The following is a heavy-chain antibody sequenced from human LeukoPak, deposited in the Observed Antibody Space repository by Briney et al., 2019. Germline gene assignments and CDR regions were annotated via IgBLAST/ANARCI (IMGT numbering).Heavy chain of an antibody. CDR1: GYTLTELS. Sequence: GASVKVSCKVSGYTLTELSMHWVRQASGKGLEWMGGFDPEDGETIYAQKFQGRVTMTEDTSTDTAYMELSSLRSEDTAVYYCATDSPRIQLWYFAYYGMDVWGQGTTVTVSS. CDR2: FDPEDGET. J-gene: IGHJ6*02. V-gene: IGHV1-24*01. D-gene: IGHD5-18*01. CDR3: ATDSPRIQLWYFAYYGMDV.